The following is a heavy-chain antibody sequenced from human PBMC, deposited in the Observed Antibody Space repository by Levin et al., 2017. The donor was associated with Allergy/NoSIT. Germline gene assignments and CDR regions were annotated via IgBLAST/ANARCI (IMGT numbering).Heavy chain of an antibody. Sequence: PGGSLRLSCAASKFTFSGYWMSWVRQAPGKGLEWVANIKQDGSEKYYVDSVKGRFTISRDNAKNSLYLQMNSLRADDTAVYYCARQGLVAGNPDYYDYGMDGWGQGTTVTVSS. J-gene: IGHJ6*02. V-gene: IGHV3-7*04. CDR1: KFTFSGYW. D-gene: IGHD6-19*01. CDR2: IKQDGSEK. CDR3: ARQGLVAGNPDYYDYGMDG.